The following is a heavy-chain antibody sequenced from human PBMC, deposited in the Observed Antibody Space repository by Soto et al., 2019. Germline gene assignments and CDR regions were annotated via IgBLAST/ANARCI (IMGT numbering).Heavy chain of an antibody. CDR3: GRDPELWDENVATRPSTYYYGMDV. D-gene: IGHD5-18*01. J-gene: IGHJ6*02. V-gene: IGHV3-11*01. CDR2: ISRSGSTI. CDR1: GFTFSNHY. Sequence: QMQLVESGGGLVEPGGSLRLSCEASGFTFSNHYMSWVRQAPGKGLEWISYISRSGSTIYYADSIGGRFTISRDNSKNSLYLQMDSLRAEDTAMYYCGRDPELWDENVATRPSTYYYGMDVWGQGTTVTVSS.